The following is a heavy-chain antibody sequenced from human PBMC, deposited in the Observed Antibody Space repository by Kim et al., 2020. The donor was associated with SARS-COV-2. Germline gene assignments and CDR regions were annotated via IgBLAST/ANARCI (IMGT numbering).Heavy chain of an antibody. CDR3: ARDNGDSSMPHTYAFDI. V-gene: IGHV4-4*02. J-gene: IGHJ3*02. D-gene: IGHD6-13*01. Sequence: RKSRVTISVDKSKNQFSLKLSSVTAADTAVYYCARDNGDSSMPHTYAFDIWGQGTMVTVSS.